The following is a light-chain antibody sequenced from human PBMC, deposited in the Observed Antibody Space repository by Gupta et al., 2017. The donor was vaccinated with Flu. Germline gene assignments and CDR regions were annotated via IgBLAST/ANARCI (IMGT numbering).Light chain of an antibody. Sequence: SPAHLSVSPGERSTRSCRASQSVSSNLAWYHQKPGQAPRLLIYDASTRATGSPDRFSGSGSGTEFTLTSSSLQSEDFAIYYCQQYHDLNSFGGGTTVVIK. V-gene: IGKV3-15*01. CDR1: QSVSSN. CDR3: QQYHDLNS. J-gene: IGKJ4*01. CDR2: DAS.